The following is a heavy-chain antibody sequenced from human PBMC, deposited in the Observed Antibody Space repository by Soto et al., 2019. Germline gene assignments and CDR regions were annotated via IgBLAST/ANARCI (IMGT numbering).Heavy chain of an antibody. V-gene: IGHV4-30-4*01. CDR1: GGSIRNGDYY. J-gene: IGHJ4*02. Sequence: PSETLSLTCTVSGGSIRNGDYYWGWIRQPPGKGLEWIGYVYYSGTTYSHPSLNSRVSISVDTSVNQFSLRLTSVTAADTAVYYCATANLVGAAYYFDYWGPGTLVTVSS. D-gene: IGHD2-15*01. CDR3: ATANLVGAAYYFDY. CDR2: VYYSGTT.